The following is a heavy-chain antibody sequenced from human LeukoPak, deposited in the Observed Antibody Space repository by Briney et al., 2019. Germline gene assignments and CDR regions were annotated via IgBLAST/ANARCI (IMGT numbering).Heavy chain of an antibody. CDR3: ARDLSFDWFPYYFDY. J-gene: IGHJ4*02. V-gene: IGHV4-39*07. D-gene: IGHD3-9*01. Sequence: SETPSLTCTVSSGSVSNSHYYWAWVRQPPGKGLEWLGSIFYSGNTHYNPSLKSPVTISIGTSKNQFSLKVSSVTAADTAIYYCARDLSFDWFPYYFDYWGQGILVTVSS. CDR2: IFYSGNT. CDR1: SGSVSNSHYY.